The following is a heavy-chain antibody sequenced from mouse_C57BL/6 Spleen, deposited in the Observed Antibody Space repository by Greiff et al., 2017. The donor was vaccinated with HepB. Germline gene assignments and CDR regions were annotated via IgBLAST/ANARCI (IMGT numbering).Heavy chain of an antibody. V-gene: IGHV1-50*01. J-gene: IGHJ1*03. CDR3: ARSGGYYYGSSHWYFDV. CDR2: IDPSDSYT. Sequence: QVQLQQPGAELVKPGASVKLSCKASGYTFTSYWMQWVKQRPGQGLEWIGEIDPSDSYTNYNQKFKGKATLTVDTSSSTAYMQLSSLTSEDSAVYYCARSGGYYYGSSHWYFDVWGTGTTVTVSS. D-gene: IGHD1-1*01. CDR1: GYTFTSYW.